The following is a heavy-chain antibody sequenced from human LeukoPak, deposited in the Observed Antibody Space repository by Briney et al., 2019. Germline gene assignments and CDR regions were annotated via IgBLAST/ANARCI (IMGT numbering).Heavy chain of an antibody. Sequence: PGGSLRLSCAASGFTFSSYWMHWVRQAPGKGLVWVSRINSDGSSTSYADSVKGRFTISRDNAKNTLYLQMNSLRAEDTAVYYCARRTYYDFWSGPGPLDYWGQGTLVTVSS. J-gene: IGHJ4*02. D-gene: IGHD3-3*01. CDR2: INSDGSST. CDR3: ARRTYYDFWSGPGPLDY. V-gene: IGHV3-74*01. CDR1: GFTFSSYW.